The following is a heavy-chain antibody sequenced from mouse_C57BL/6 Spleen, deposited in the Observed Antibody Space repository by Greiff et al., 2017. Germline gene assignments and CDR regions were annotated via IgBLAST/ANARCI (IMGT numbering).Heavy chain of an antibody. CDR1: GYTFTSYW. J-gene: IGHJ4*01. CDR2: IDPSARET. CDR3: ARGRAMDY. Sequence: QVQLQQPGAELVRPGSSVKLSCKASGYTFTSYWMHWVKQRPIQGLEWIGNIDPSARETHYNQKFKDKATLTVDKSSSTAYMQLSSLTSEDSAVYYCARGRAMDYWGQGTSVTVSS. V-gene: IGHV1-52*01.